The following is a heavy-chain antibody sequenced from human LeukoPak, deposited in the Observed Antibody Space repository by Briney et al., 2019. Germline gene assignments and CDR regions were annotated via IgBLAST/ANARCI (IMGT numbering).Heavy chain of an antibody. CDR1: GYTFTSYD. CDR2: MNPNSGNT. V-gene: IGHV1-8*03. CDR3: ARAKRVCSSTSCYSYFDY. Sequence: ASVKVSCKASGYTFTSYDINWVRQATGQGLEWMGWMNPNSGNTGYAQKFQGRVTITRNTSMSTAYMELSSLRSEDTAVYYCARAKRVCSSTSCYSYFDYWGQGTLVTVSS. D-gene: IGHD2-2*01. J-gene: IGHJ4*02.